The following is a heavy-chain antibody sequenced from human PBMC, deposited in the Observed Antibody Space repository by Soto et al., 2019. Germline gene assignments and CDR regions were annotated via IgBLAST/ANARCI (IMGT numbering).Heavy chain of an antibody. CDR3: ARDLWGYCGTDCYPLDV. CDR1: GGSFIGYY. CDR2: INHSGST. Sequence: SETLSLTCAVYGGSFIGYYWSWILQPPGKGLEWIGEINHSGSTNYNPSFKSRVTISVDTSKNQFSLKLNSVTAADTAVYYCARDLWGYCGTDCYPLDVWGQGTTVTVAS. J-gene: IGHJ6*02. V-gene: IGHV4-34*01. D-gene: IGHD2-21*02.